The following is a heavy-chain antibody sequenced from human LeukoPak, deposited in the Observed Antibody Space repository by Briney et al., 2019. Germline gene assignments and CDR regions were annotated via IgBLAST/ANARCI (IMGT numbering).Heavy chain of an antibody. J-gene: IGHJ4*02. Sequence: GASVKVSCKASGGTFSSYAISWVRQAPGQGLEWMGGISPIFGTANYAQKFQGRVTITTDESTSTAYMELSSLRSEDTAVYYCASYYYDSSGYYGGFDYWGQGTLVTVSS. V-gene: IGHV1-69*05. CDR1: GGTFSSYA. D-gene: IGHD3-22*01. CDR3: ASYYYDSSGYYGGFDY. CDR2: ISPIFGTA.